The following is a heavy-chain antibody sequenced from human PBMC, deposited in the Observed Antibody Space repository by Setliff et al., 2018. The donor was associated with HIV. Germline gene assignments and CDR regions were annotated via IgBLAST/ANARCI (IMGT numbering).Heavy chain of an antibody. CDR2: ISASGDDT. J-gene: IGHJ4*02. V-gene: IGHV3-23*01. CDR3: AREGYNILRYFNWLSAEWLDY. CDR1: GFTFTNHA. Sequence: GGSLRLSCAASGFTFTNHAMTWVRQAPGQGLEWVSAISASGDDTFYADSVKGRFTISRDKSKNTLYLRMNSLRAEDTAVYYCAREGYNILRYFNWLSAEWLDYWGQGTLVTVSS. D-gene: IGHD3-9*01.